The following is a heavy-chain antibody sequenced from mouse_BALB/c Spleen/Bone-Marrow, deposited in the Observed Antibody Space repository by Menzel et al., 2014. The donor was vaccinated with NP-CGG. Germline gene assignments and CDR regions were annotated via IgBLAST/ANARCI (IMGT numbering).Heavy chain of an antibody. Sequence: VQLQQSGAELVKPGASVKLSCRASGYTFTTYWMHWVKQRPGQGLEWIGEINPSNGRTNYNEKFKSKATLTVDKSSSTAYMHLSSLTSDDSAVYYCARDYGYGAGFAWFVYWGQGTLVTVSA. J-gene: IGHJ3*01. CDR1: GYTFTTYW. V-gene: IGHV1S81*02. CDR2: INPSNGRT. CDR3: ARDYGYGAGFAWFVY. D-gene: IGHD2-14*01.